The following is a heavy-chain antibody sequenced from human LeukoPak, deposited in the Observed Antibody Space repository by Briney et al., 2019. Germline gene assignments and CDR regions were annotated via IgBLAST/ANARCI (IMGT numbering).Heavy chain of an antibody. D-gene: IGHD4-23*01. CDR2: ITSSSSYI. V-gene: IGHV3-21*01. J-gene: IGHJ4*02. Sequence: GGSLRLSCAASGFTFSIYTMNWVRQAPGKGLEWVSSITSSSSYIYYADSVKGRFTISRDNAKNSLYLQMNSLRAEDTAIYYCARDYGGSYYFDYWGQGTLVTVSS. CDR1: GFTFSIYT. CDR3: ARDYGGSYYFDY.